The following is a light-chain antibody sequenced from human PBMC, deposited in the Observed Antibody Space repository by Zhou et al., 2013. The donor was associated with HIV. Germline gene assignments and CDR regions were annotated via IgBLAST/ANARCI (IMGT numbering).Light chain of an antibody. V-gene: IGKV3-20*01. CDR1: QSVANN. CDR3: QQYGSSPPLT. J-gene: IGKJ4*01. Sequence: EIVMTQSPATLSVSPGDRATLSCRASQSVANNLAWYQQKPGQAPRLLIYGASSRATGIPDRFSGSGSGTDFTLTISRLEPEDFAVYYCQQYGSSPPLTFGGGTKVEIK. CDR2: GAS.